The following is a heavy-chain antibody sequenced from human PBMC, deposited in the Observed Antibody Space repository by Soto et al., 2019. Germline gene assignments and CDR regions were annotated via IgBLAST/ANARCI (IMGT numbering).Heavy chain of an antibody. J-gene: IGHJ5*02. V-gene: IGHV4-34*01. D-gene: IGHD6-13*01. Sequence: SETLSLTCAVYGGSFSGYYWSWIRQPPGKGLEWIGEINHSGSTNYNPSLKSRVTISVDTSKNQFSLKLSSVTAADTAVYYCARGSWEAAADWFDPWGQGTLVTVS. CDR1: GGSFSGYY. CDR3: ARGSWEAAADWFDP. CDR2: INHSGST.